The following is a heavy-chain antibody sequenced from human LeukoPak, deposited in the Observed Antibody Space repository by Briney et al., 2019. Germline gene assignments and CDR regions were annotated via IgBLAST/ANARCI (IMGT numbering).Heavy chain of an antibody. CDR3: ARDRVKPYSSSWYVYYYYGMDV. D-gene: IGHD6-13*01. J-gene: IGHJ6*02. V-gene: IGHV3-30-3*01. Sequence: PGGSLTLSCAASGFTFSSYAMHWVRQAPGKGLEWVAVISYDGSNKYYADSVKGRFTISRDNSKNTLYLQMNSLRAEDTAVYYCARDRVKPYSSSWYVYYYYGMDVWGQGTTVTVSS. CDR1: GFTFSSYA. CDR2: ISYDGSNK.